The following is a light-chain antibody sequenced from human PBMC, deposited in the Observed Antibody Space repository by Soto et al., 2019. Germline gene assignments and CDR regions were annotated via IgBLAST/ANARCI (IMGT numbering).Light chain of an antibody. Sequence: DIQMTQSPSSLSASVGDRVTITCRASQSISTYLNWYQQKPGRAPKLLIYAASSLQSGVPSRFSGSGSGTDFTLTIRSLQPEEFATYYCQQSYSSLYTFGQGEKLEN. CDR1: QSISTY. CDR3: QQSYSSLYT. J-gene: IGKJ2*01. CDR2: AAS. V-gene: IGKV1-39*01.